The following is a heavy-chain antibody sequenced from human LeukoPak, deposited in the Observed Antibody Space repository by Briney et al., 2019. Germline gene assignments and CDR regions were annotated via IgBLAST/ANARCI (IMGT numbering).Heavy chain of an antibody. V-gene: IGHV3-43*01. CDR2: ISWDGGST. J-gene: IGHJ4*02. CDR3: ARAFGHFEFWSGYHY. Sequence: PGGSLRLSCAASGFTFDDYTMHWVRQAPGKGLEWVSLISWDGGSTYYADSVKGRFTISRDNAKNSLYLQMNSLRAEDTAVYYCARAFGHFEFWSGYHYWGQGTLVTVSS. CDR1: GFTFDDYT. D-gene: IGHD3-3*01.